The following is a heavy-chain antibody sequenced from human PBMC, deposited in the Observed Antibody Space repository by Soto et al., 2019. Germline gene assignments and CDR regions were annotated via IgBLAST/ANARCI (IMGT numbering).Heavy chain of an antibody. V-gene: IGHV3-48*01. D-gene: IGHD5-18*01. CDR1: GFTFSSYS. Sequence: GGSLRLSCAASGFTFSSYSMNWVRQAPGKGLEWVSYISSSSSTIYYADSVKGRFTISRDNAKNSLYLQMNSLRAEDTAVYYCARRPTPIQLWPRGDYYYYYMDVWGKGTTVTVSS. CDR3: ARRPTPIQLWPRGDYYYYYMDV. J-gene: IGHJ6*03. CDR2: ISSSSSTI.